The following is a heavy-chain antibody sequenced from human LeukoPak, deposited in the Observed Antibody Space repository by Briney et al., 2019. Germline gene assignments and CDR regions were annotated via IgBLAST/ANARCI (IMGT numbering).Heavy chain of an antibody. J-gene: IGHJ4*02. D-gene: IGHD5-18*01. CDR1: GFTFSSYW. CDR3: AKSSGYPYYFDY. Sequence: GGSLRLSCAASGFTFSSYWMSWVRQAPGKGLEWVANIKEDGSEKNYVDSVKGRFTISRDNSKTTLYLQMNSLRAEDTAVYYCAKSSGYPYYFDYWGQGTLVTVSS. CDR2: IKEDGSEK. V-gene: IGHV3-7*05.